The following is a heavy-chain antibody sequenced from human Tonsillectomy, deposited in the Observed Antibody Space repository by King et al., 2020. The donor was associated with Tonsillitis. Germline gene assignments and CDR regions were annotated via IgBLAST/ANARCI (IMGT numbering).Heavy chain of an antibody. CDR1: GFSFSSYS. Sequence: VQLVESGGGLVQPGGSLRLSCEASGFSFSSYSMNWVRQAPGKGLEWISYISSSTTIYYADSVKGRFTISRDNARNSLYLQMNSLRVEDTAVYYCARDGAMATTFDYWGQGTLVTVSS. J-gene: IGHJ4*02. CDR2: ISSSTTI. V-gene: IGHV3-48*01. D-gene: IGHD5-24*01. CDR3: ARDGAMATTFDY.